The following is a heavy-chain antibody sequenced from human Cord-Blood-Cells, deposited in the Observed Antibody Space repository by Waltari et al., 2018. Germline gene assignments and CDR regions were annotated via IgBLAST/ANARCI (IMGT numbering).Heavy chain of an antibody. J-gene: IGHJ4*02. CDR3: ARHYYYGSGSYPLFDY. D-gene: IGHD3-10*01. CDR2: INHSGST. CDR1: GGSFSGYY. V-gene: IGHV4-34*01. Sequence: QVQLQQWGAGLLKPSETLSLTCAVYGGSFSGYYWSWIRQPPGKGLEWIGEINHSGSTNYNPSLKSRVTISVDTSKTQFSLKLSSVTAADTAVYYCARHYYYGSGSYPLFDYWGQGTLVTVSS.